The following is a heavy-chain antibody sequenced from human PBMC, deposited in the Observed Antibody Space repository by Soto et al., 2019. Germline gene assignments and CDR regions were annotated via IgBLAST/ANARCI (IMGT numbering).Heavy chain of an antibody. CDR2: ISSNSAYI. J-gene: IGHJ5*02. CDR1: GITFRSFT. Sequence: EVQLVESGGGLVKPGGSLRLSCAASGITFRSFTMNWVRQAPGKGLEWVSTISSNSAYIYYTDALRGRFTISRDNAKNSLHLQMNSLRAEDTAVYYCTRDASRDSSARGWFDPWGPGTLVTVSS. D-gene: IGHD6-13*01. V-gene: IGHV3-21*02. CDR3: TRDASRDSSARGWFDP.